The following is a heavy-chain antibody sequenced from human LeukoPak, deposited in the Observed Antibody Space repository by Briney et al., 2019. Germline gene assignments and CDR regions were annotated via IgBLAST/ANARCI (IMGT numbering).Heavy chain of an antibody. Sequence: SETLSLTCTVSGGSISSGDYYWSWIRQPPGKGLEWIGYIYYSGSTYYNPSLKSRVTISVDTSKNQFSLKLSSVTAADTAVYYCARVWGSDCSGGSCPTAFDIWCQGTMVTVSS. CDR2: IYYSGST. CDR3: ARVWGSDCSGGSCPTAFDI. V-gene: IGHV4-30-4*01. D-gene: IGHD2-15*01. J-gene: IGHJ3*02. CDR1: GGSISSGDYY.